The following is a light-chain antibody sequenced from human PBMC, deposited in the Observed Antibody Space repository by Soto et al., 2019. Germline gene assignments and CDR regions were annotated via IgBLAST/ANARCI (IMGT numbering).Light chain of an antibody. Sequence: QSVLTQPPSVSGALGQRVTISCTGSSSNIGAGYDVHWYQQLPGTAPKLLIHDNSNRPSGVPDRFSGSKSGTSASLAITGLQAEDEADYYCQSYDTNLSGFVFGTGTKLTVL. CDR2: DNS. CDR3: QSYDTNLSGFV. V-gene: IGLV1-40*01. CDR1: SSNIGAGYD. J-gene: IGLJ1*01.